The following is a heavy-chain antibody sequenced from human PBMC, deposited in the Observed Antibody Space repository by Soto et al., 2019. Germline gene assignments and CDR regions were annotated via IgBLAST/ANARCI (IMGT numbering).Heavy chain of an antibody. CDR1: GGIFSSYA. D-gene: IGHD1-26*01. CDR3: ARVGGVGAPPGADY. CDR2: VIPVLGQA. J-gene: IGHJ4*02. V-gene: IGHV1-69*13. Sequence: SVKVSCKASGGIFSSYAISWLRQAPGQGLGWMGAVIPVLGQAYYAQALQDRVTITADESTRTAYMELSSLTSEDTAVYFCARVGGVGAPPGADYWGQGTLVTVSS.